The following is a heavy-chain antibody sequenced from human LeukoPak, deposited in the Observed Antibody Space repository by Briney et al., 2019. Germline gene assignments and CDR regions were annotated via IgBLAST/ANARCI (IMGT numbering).Heavy chain of an antibody. CDR2: ISSSSSTI. J-gene: IGHJ3*02. D-gene: IGHD3-16*01. CDR3: ARDGAPDAFGI. Sequence: PGGSLRLSCAASGFTFSSYSMNWVRQAPGKGLEWVSYISSSSSTIYYADSVKGRFTISRDNAKNSLYLQMNSLRAEDTAVYYCARDGAPDAFGIWGQGTMVTVSS. V-gene: IGHV3-48*01. CDR1: GFTFSSYS.